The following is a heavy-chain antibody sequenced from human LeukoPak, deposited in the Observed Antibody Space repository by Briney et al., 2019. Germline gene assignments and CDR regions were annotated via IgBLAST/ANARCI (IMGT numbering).Heavy chain of an antibody. CDR3: ARGGEMGHYYYYMDV. CDR1: GRSIRSYY. D-gene: IGHD5-24*01. V-gene: IGHV4-59*01. J-gene: IGHJ6*03. CDR2: IYYSGST. Sequence: SETLSLTCTVSGRSIRSYYWSWIRQPPGKGLEWIGYIYYSGSTNYNPSLKSRVTISVDPSKNQFSLKLSSVTAADTAVYYCARGGEMGHYYYYMDVWGKGTTVTISS.